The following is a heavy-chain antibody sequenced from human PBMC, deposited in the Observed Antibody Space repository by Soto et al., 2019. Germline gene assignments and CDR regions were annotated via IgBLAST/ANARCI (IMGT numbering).Heavy chain of an antibody. CDR3: ARARGNDWYSDY. Sequence: DVQLVESGGGLVRPGGSLRLSCTASGFTFSEYSMSWVRQAPGKGLEWVSSITHSGTYVYYADSVKGRFTISRNSASNSLFLQMASLRAEDTAVNHCARARGNDWYSDYWGQGTRVTCSS. CDR1: GFTFSEYS. CDR2: ITHSGTYV. V-gene: IGHV3-21*01. J-gene: IGHJ4*02. D-gene: IGHD5-12*01.